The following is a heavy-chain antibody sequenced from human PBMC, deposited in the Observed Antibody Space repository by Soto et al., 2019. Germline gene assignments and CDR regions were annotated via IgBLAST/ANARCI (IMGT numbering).Heavy chain of an antibody. V-gene: IGHV1-69*02. CDR2: IIPILGIA. Sequence: SVKVSCKASGGTFSSYTISWVRQAPGQGLEWMGRIIPILGIANYAQKFQGRVTITADKSTSTAYMELSSLRSEDTAVYYCAYGSGSYYNVGYYYYGMAVWGRGTTVTVSS. CDR1: GGTFSSYT. D-gene: IGHD3-10*01. CDR3: AYGSGSYYNVGYYYYGMAV. J-gene: IGHJ6*02.